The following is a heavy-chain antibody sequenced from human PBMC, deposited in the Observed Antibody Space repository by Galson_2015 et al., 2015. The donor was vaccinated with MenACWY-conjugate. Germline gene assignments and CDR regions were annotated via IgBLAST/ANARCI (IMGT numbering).Heavy chain of an antibody. CDR2: INGAGTDT. CDR1: GFTFSSYW. D-gene: IGHD2-15*01. J-gene: IGHJ4*02. CDR3: VRSVVAAYGYFDY. V-gene: IGHV3-74*01. Sequence: SLRLSCAASGFTFSSYWMHWVRQAPGKGLVWVSRINGAGTDTSYADSVKGRFTISRDNAKNTLYLQMNSLRDDDTADYYCVRSVVAAYGYFDYWGQGTLVTVSS.